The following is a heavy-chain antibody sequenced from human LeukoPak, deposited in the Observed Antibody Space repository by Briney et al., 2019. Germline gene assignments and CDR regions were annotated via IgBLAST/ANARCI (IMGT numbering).Heavy chain of an antibody. D-gene: IGHD5-24*01. Sequence: KPSETLSLTCTVSGGSISSSSYYWGWIRQPPGKGLEWIGSIYYSGSTYYNPSLKSRVTISVDTSKNQFSLKLSSVTAADTAVYYCARPEDGYNRGGDAFDIWGQGTMVTVSS. CDR1: GGSISSSSYY. CDR3: ARPEDGYNRGGDAFDI. CDR2: IYYSGST. J-gene: IGHJ3*02. V-gene: IGHV4-39*01.